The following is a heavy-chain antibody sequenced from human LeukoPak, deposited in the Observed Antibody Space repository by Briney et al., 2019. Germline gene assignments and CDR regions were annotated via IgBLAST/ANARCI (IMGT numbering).Heavy chain of an antibody. CDR3: AKIRAVDSSGYYKYYFDY. Sequence: GGSLRLSCAASGFTFSTFAMIWVRQAPGKGLEWVFAMSGSGRDTYYADSVKGRFTFSRDNTKNTLYLQMNSLRAEDTAVYYCAKIRAVDSSGYYKYYFDYWGQGTLVTVSS. V-gene: IGHV3-23*01. D-gene: IGHD3-22*01. CDR1: GFTFSTFA. CDR2: MSGSGRDT. J-gene: IGHJ4*02.